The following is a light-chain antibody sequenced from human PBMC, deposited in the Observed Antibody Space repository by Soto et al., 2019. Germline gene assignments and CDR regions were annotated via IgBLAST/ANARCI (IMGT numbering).Light chain of an antibody. CDR3: QVWISDHLV. CDR2: DDR. Sequence: SYELPQPPSVSVAPGQTARITCGGDNIGSRSVHWYQQKPGQAPVLVVYDDRDRPSGIPDRFSGSNSGNTATLTISRVEAGDEADFYCQVWISDHLVFGGGTK. J-gene: IGLJ3*02. CDR1: NIGSRS. V-gene: IGLV3-21*02.